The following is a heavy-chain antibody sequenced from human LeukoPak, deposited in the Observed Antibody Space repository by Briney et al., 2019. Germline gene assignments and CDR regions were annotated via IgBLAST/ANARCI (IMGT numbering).Heavy chain of an antibody. Sequence: PSETLSLTCTVSGGSISSSSYYWGWIRQPPGKGLERIGSIYYSGSTYYNPSLKSRVTISVDTSKNQFSLKLSSVTAADTAVYYCARVACSGGSCHVTTGHNWFDPWGQGTLVTVSS. CDR1: GGSISSSSYY. CDR2: IYYSGST. CDR3: ARVACSGGSCHVTTGHNWFDP. V-gene: IGHV4-39*07. D-gene: IGHD2-15*01. J-gene: IGHJ5*02.